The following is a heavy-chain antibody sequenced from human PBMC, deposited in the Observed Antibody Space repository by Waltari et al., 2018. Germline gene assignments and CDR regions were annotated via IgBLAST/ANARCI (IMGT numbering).Heavy chain of an antibody. Sequence: EVQLLESGGGLVQAGGSLRRSCAASGLPFSNFAMVGVRQAPGKGLEWVSGIGSDGSTQYGGSVKGRFTISRDNSKNTVYLEMNSLRAEDTARYFCGKDLHYYAADCWGQGTLVTVSS. CDR3: GKDLHYYAADC. V-gene: IGHV3-23*01. CDR2: IGSDGST. J-gene: IGHJ4*02. D-gene: IGHD3-10*01. CDR1: GLPFSNFA.